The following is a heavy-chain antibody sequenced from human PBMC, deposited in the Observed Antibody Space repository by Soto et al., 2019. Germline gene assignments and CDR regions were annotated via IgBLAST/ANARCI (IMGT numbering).Heavy chain of an antibody. Sequence: EVQLLESGGGLVQPGGSLRLSCAASGFTFNNYAMTWVRQAPGKGLEWVSAISGGGDTTSYADCVKGRFYVSRAGSTNTLYLQMSSLRAEDTALYYCAKGRGGSGSLTPRVDFWGQGTLVTVSS. D-gene: IGHD3-10*01. CDR3: AKGRGGSGSLTPRVDF. CDR2: ISGGGDTT. J-gene: IGHJ4*02. V-gene: IGHV3-23*01. CDR1: GFTFNNYA.